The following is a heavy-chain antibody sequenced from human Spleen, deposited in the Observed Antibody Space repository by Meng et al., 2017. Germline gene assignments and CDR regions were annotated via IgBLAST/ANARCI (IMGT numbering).Heavy chain of an antibody. CDR2: ISSNGGST. V-gene: IGHV3-64*01. CDR1: GFTFSIYP. CDR3: ARVVRGIIMGYFDF. D-gene: IGHD3-10*01. Sequence: GESLKISCVASGFTFSIYPMQWVRQAPGKGLEYVSLISSNGGSTYYANSVKGRFTISRDNSKNTLYLQMGSLRAEDMAVYYCARVVRGIIMGYFDFWGQGTVVTVSS. J-gene: IGHJ4*02.